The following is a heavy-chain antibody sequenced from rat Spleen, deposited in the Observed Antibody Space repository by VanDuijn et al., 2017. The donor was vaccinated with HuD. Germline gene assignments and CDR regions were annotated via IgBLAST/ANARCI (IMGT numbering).Heavy chain of an antibody. V-gene: IGHV3-3*01. CDR3: ARSEGTHYYLPFAD. D-gene: IGHD1-12*02. Sequence: EVQLQESGPGLVKPSQSLSLTCSVTGHSITSSYRWNWIRKFPGSKLEWMGYINAAGSTNYNPSLKSRISLTRDTSKNQFFLQVNSVTTEDTATYYCARSEGTHYYLPFADWGQGTLVTVSS. CDR2: INAAGST. J-gene: IGHJ3*01. CDR1: GHSITSSYR.